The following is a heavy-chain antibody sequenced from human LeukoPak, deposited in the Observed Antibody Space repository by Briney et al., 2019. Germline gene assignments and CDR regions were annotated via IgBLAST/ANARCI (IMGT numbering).Heavy chain of an antibody. D-gene: IGHD3-9*01. CDR3: ARHLRRYFDWFLNFDY. J-gene: IGHJ4*02. CDR1: GYSISSGYY. V-gene: IGHV4-38-2*02. CDR2: IYHSGST. Sequence: PSETLSLTCTVSGYSISSGYYWGWIRQPPGKGLEWIGSIYHSGSTYYNPSLKSRVTISVDTSKNQFSLKLSSVTAADTAVYYCARHLRRYFDWFLNFDYWGQGTLVTVSS.